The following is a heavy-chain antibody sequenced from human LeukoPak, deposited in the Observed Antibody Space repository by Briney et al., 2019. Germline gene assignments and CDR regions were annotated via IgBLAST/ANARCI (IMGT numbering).Heavy chain of an antibody. D-gene: IGHD1-14*01. J-gene: IGHJ6*03. CDR3: ARSSGRSPNRDYMDV. Sequence: ASVKVSCKAPGYTFTRYYMHWVRQAPGQGLEWMGIINASGGSTSYAQKFQGRVTMTRDTSTSTVYMELSSLRSDDTAMYYCARSSGRSPNRDYMDVWGKGTTVTISS. CDR1: GYTFTRYY. CDR2: INASGGST. V-gene: IGHV1-46*01.